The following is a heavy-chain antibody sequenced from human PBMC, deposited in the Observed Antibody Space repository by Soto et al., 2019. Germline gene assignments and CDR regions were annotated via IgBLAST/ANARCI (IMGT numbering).Heavy chain of an antibody. V-gene: IGHV6-1*01. D-gene: IGHD2-15*01. CDR1: GDSVSSKSAV. CDR2: TYYNSKWNV. J-gene: IGHJ1*01. CDR3: ASVGYLHPDEYFQH. Sequence: SQTLSLTCAISGDSVSSKSAVWNWLRQSPSRGLEWLGRTYYNSKWNVDYASSVKGRITINPDTSKNQFSLQLNSVTPEDTAVYYCASVGYLHPDEYFQHWGQGTLVTVSS.